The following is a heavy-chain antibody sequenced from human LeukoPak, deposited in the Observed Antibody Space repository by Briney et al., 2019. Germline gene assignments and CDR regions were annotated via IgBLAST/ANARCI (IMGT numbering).Heavy chain of an antibody. CDR1: GFTVSSNY. CDR2: IYSGGST. Sequence: GGSLRLSCAASGFTVSSNYMSWVRQAPGKGLEWVSVIYSGGSTCYADSVKGRFTISRDNSKNTLYLQMNSLRAEDTAVYYCAGSGGELPGGLFDYWGQGTLVTVSS. V-gene: IGHV3-53*01. CDR3: AGSGGELPGGLFDY. J-gene: IGHJ4*02. D-gene: IGHD1-26*01.